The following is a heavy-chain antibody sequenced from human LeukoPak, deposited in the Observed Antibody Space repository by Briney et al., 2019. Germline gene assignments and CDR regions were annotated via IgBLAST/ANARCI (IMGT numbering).Heavy chain of an antibody. D-gene: IGHD2-15*01. J-gene: IGHJ5*02. V-gene: IGHV3-64*02. Sequence: PGGSLRLSCAASGFTFSSYAIHWVRQAPGKGLEYVSAITSNGGSTYYADSVKGRFTISRDNSKNTVYLQMGSLRTEDMAVYYCARGADCSGGSCYPGNWFDPWGQGTLVTVSS. CDR3: ARGADCSGGSCYPGNWFDP. CDR1: GFTFSSYA. CDR2: ITSNGGST.